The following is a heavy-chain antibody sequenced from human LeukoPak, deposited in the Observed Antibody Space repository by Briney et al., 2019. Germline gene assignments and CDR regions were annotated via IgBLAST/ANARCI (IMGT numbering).Heavy chain of an antibody. D-gene: IGHD3-22*01. Sequence: RGSLRHSSAASGFTFSSYGIHWVRQAPGKGLEWVAVIWYDGSNKYYADSVKGRFTISRDNSKNTLYLQMNNLRAEDTAVYYCAKDPSFYDSSGYSCSYFDYWGQGTLVTVSS. V-gene: IGHV3-33*06. CDR2: IWYDGSNK. J-gene: IGHJ4*02. CDR1: GFTFSSYG. CDR3: AKDPSFYDSSGYSCSYFDY.